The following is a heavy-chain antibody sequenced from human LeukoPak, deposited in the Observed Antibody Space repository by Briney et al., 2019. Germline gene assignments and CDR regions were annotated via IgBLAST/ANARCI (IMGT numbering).Heavy chain of an antibody. J-gene: IGHJ6*02. D-gene: IGHD2-21*02. CDR1: GFTFSIYN. CDR2: ISSSSSYI. Sequence: PGGSLRLSCAASGFTFSIYNMNWVRQAPGKGLGWVSSISSSSSYIYYADSLRGRFTSSRDNAKNSLYLQINSLRAEDTAVYYCARVYCGGGCYSGYYGMDVWGQGTTVTVSS. V-gene: IGHV3-21*01. CDR3: ARVYCGGGCYSGYYGMDV.